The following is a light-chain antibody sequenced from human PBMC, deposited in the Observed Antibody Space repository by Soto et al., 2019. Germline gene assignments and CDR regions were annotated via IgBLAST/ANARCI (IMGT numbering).Light chain of an antibody. CDR3: SSYTSSSTLEV. CDR1: SSDVGGYNY. Sequence: QSALTQPASVSGSPGQSITISCTGTSSDVGGYNYVSWYQQHPGKARKLMIYDVSNRPSGVSNRFSGSKSGNTASLTISGLQAEDEADYYCSSYTSSSTLEVFGGGTKLTVL. CDR2: DVS. J-gene: IGLJ2*01. V-gene: IGLV2-14*01.